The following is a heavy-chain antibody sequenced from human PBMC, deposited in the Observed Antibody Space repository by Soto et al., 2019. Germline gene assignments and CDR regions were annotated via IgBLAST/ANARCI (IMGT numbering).Heavy chain of an antibody. Sequence: QVQLVESGGGLVKPGGSLRLSCAASGFSISDYYMTWIRQAPGKGLEWVSYISSSSTYTNYADSVKGRFTISRDNAKNSLHLEMNSLRDEDTALYFCGRGGGSYYGSGSDDNDYGMDDWGQGTTVTVSS. J-gene: IGHJ6*02. CDR1: GFSISDYY. V-gene: IGHV3-11*06. CDR2: ISSSSTYT. CDR3: GRGGGSYYGSGSDDNDYGMDD. D-gene: IGHD3-10*01.